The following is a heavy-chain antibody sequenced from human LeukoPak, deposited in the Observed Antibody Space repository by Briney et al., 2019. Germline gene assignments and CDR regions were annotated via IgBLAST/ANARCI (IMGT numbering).Heavy chain of an antibody. J-gene: IGHJ3*02. Sequence: GGSLRLSCAASGFRFGSDWMSWVRQAPGKGLEWVANINPDGSEKYYVDPVKGRFTISRDNDKNSLYLRLNNLRADDTAVYYCVRYYDPPVGDAFDIWGQGTLVTVSS. CDR1: GFRFGSDW. CDR2: INPDGSEK. CDR3: VRYYDPPVGDAFDI. V-gene: IGHV3-7*01. D-gene: IGHD3-16*01.